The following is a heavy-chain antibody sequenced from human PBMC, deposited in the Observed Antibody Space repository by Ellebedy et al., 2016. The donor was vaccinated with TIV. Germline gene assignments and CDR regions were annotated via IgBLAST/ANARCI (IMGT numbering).Heavy chain of an antibody. Sequence: MPSETLSLTCTVSGGSISSSSYYWGWIRQPPGKGLEWIGSIYYGGSTYYNPSLKSRVTISVDTSKNQVSLKLSSVTAADTAVYYCARQGYRGYSYGATYTPFDYWGQGTLVTVSS. D-gene: IGHD5-18*01. CDR2: IYYGGST. CDR1: GGSISSSSYY. J-gene: IGHJ4*02. CDR3: ARQGYRGYSYGATYTPFDY. V-gene: IGHV4-39*01.